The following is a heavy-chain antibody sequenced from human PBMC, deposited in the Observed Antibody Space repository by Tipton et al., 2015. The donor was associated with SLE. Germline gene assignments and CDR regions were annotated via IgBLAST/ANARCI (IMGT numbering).Heavy chain of an antibody. V-gene: IGHV3-7*03. CDR2: IKQDGSEK. CDR3: ASALVWFGELSDAFDI. D-gene: IGHD3-10*01. J-gene: IGHJ3*02. Sequence: SLRLSCAASGFTFDDYGMSWVRQAPGKGLEWVASIKQDGSEKYYVDSVKGRFTISRDNAKNSLYLQMNSLRAEDTAVYYCASALVWFGELSDAFDIWGQGTMVTVSS. CDR1: GFTFDDYG.